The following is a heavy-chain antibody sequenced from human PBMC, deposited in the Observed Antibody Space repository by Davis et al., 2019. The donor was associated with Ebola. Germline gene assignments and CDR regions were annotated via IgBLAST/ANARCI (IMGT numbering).Heavy chain of an antibody. CDR2: INHSGST. D-gene: IGHD2-15*01. CDR1: GGSISSGGYY. J-gene: IGHJ5*02. CDR3: ADRCSGGSCYSYFS. V-gene: IGHV4-39*07. Sequence: PSETLSLTCTVSGGSISSGGYYWSWIRQPPGKGLEWIGEINHSGSTNYNPSLKSRVTISVDTSKNQFSLKLSSVTAADTAVYYCADRCSGGSCYSYFSWGQGTLVTVSS.